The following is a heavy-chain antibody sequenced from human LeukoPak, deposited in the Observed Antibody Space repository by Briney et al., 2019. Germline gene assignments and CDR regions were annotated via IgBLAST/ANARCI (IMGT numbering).Heavy chain of an antibody. CDR2: INHSGST. CDR1: GGSFSGYY. V-gene: IGHV4-34*01. D-gene: IGHD1-1*01. Sequence: SETLSLTCAVYGGSFSGYYWSWIRQPPGKGLEWIGEINHSGSTNYNPSLKSRVTISVDTSKNQFSLKLSSVTAADTAVYYCARLGTVHYYYYYMDVWGKGTTVTISS. J-gene: IGHJ6*03. CDR3: ARLGTVHYYYYYMDV.